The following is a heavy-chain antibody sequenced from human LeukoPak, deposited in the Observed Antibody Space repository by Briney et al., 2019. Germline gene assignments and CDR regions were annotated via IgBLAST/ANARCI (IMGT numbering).Heavy chain of an antibody. Sequence: PGRSLILSCSASGFTFSNYAMHWVRQAPGKGLEWVAIISSDDSNKYCADSVKGGFTIYRDNSKNTLYLQMISLRAEDTAVYYCARDHIAMLRGVAAQDYWGQGTLVTVSS. CDR3: ARDHIAMLRGVAAQDY. D-gene: IGHD3-10*01. V-gene: IGHV3-30-3*01. CDR1: GFTFSNYA. CDR2: ISSDDSNK. J-gene: IGHJ4*02.